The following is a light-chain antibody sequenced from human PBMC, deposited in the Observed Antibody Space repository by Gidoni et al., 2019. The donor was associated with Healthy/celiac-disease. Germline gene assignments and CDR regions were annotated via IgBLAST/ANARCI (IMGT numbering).Light chain of an antibody. CDR2: DAS. Sequence: DIQMTQSPSSLSASVGDRVTITCQASQDISNYLNWYQQKPGKAPKLLIYDASNLETGVPSGFSGSGSGTDFTFTISSLQPEDIATYYCQQYDNLMCSFGQGTKLEIK. CDR1: QDISNY. CDR3: QQYDNLMCS. V-gene: IGKV1-33*01. J-gene: IGKJ2*04.